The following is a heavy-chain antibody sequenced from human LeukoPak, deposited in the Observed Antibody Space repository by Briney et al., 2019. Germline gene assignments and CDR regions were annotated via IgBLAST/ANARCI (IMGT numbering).Heavy chain of an antibody. Sequence: SETLSLTCTVSGGSISSGGYYWSWIRQHPGKGLEWIGYIYYSGSTYYNPSLKSRVTISVDTSKNQFSLKLSSVTAADTAVYYCARDRYDFWSRDAYDFDYWGQGTLVTVSS. CDR2: IYYSGST. CDR1: GGSISSGGYY. CDR3: ARDRYDFWSRDAYDFDY. J-gene: IGHJ4*02. V-gene: IGHV4-31*03. D-gene: IGHD3-3*01.